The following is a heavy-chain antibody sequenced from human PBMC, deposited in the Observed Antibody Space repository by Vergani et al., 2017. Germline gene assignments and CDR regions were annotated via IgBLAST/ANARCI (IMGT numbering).Heavy chain of an antibody. CDR3: ARDLRLLYNRFDP. CDR1: GFTFSSYG. Sequence: VQLLESGGGLVQPGGSLRLSCAASGFTFSSYGMHWVRQAPGKGLEWVAVTWYDGNNKQYADSVKGRFTISRDNSKSTMYLQMNSLRDEDTGVYYCARDLRLLYNRFDPWGQGTLVTVSS. V-gene: IGHV3-33*08. CDR2: TWYDGNNK. D-gene: IGHD1-14*01. J-gene: IGHJ5*02.